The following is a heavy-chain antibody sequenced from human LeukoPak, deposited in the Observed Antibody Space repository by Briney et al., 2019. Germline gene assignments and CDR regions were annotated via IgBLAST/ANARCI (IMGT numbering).Heavy chain of an antibody. V-gene: IGHV1-69*05. D-gene: IGHD1-26*01. CDR1: GGTFSSYA. CDR3: AIPSRELLWRYFDY. Sequence: ASVKVSCKASGGTFSSYAISWVRQAPGQGLEWMGGIIPIFGTANYAQKFQGRVTITTDESTSTAYMELSSLRSEDTAVYYCAIPSRELLWRYFDYWGQGTLVTVSS. CDR2: IIPIFGTA. J-gene: IGHJ4*02.